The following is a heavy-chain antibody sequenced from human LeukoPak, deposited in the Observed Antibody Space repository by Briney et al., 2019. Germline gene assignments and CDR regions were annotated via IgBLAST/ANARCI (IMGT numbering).Heavy chain of an antibody. CDR3: ARSYYYDSSGPALGFDY. CDR1: EYSFPNYC. D-gene: IGHD3-22*01. V-gene: IGHV5-51*01. J-gene: IGHJ4*02. CDR2: IYPDDSDT. Sequence: GESLKISCKHSEYSFPNYCIGWVRQMPGKGLEWMGIIYPDDSDTRYSPSFQGQVTISADKSISTAYLQWSSLKASDTAMYYCARSYYYDSSGPALGFDYWGQGTLVTVSS.